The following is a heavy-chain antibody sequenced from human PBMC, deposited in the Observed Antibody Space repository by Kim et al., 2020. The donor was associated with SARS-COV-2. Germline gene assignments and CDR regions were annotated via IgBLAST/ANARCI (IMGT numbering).Heavy chain of an antibody. V-gene: IGHV4-39*01. D-gene: IGHD1-26*01. J-gene: IGHJ4*02. CDR2: IYYSGST. CDR1: GGSISSSSYY. CDR3: ASSGSFFGRDY. Sequence: SETLSLTCTVSGGSISSSSYYWGWIRQPPGKGLEWIGSIYYSGSTYYNPSLKSRVTISVDTSKNQFSLKLSSVTAADTAVYYCASSGSFFGRDYWGQGTLVTVSS.